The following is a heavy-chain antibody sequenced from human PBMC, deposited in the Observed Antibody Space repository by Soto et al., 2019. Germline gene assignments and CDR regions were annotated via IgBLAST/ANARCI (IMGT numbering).Heavy chain of an antibody. D-gene: IGHD4-17*01. Sequence: ASVKVSCKASGGTFSSYAISWVRQAPGQGLEWMGGIIPIFGTANYAQKFQGRVTITADKSTSTAYMELSSLRSEDTAVYYCASSYYGGNSRYYYYYGMDVWGQGTTVTVSS. CDR2: IIPIFGTA. J-gene: IGHJ6*02. V-gene: IGHV1-69*06. CDR1: GGTFSSYA. CDR3: ASSYYGGNSRYYYYYGMDV.